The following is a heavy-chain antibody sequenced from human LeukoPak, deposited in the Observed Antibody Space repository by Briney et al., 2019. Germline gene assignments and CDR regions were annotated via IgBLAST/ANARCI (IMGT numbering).Heavy chain of an antibody. J-gene: IGHJ5*02. Sequence: GGSLRLSCAASGFTFSSHGMHWVRQAPGKGLEWVAVISYDGSNKYYADSVKGRFTISRDNSKNTLYLQMNSLRAEDTAVYYCAREDYGSFDPWGQGTLVTVSS. D-gene: IGHD3-10*01. CDR3: AREDYGSFDP. CDR2: ISYDGSNK. V-gene: IGHV3-30*03. CDR1: GFTFSSHG.